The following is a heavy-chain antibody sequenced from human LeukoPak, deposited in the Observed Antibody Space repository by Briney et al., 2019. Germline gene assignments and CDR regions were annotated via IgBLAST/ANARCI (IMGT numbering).Heavy chain of an antibody. J-gene: IGHJ5*02. Sequence: PSETLSLTCAVYGGSFSGYYWSWIRQPPGKGLEWIGEINHSGSTNYNPSLKSRVTISVDTSKNQFSLKLSSVTAADTAVYYCAREGYCSGGSCYPLRWFDPWGQGTLVTVSS. CDR1: GGSFSGYY. CDR2: INHSGST. V-gene: IGHV4-34*01. CDR3: AREGYCSGGSCYPLRWFDP. D-gene: IGHD2-15*01.